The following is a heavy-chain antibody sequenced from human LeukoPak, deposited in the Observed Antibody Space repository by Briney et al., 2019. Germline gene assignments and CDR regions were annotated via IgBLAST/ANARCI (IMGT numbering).Heavy chain of an antibody. D-gene: IGHD3-22*01. CDR3: ASHYYDSSGYRIQNWFDP. Sequence: PGGSLRLSCAASGFTFSSYAMSWVRQAPGKGLEWVSAISGSGGSTYYADSVKGRFTISRDNSKNTLYLQMNSLRADDTAVYYCASHYYDSSGYRIQNWFDPWGQGTLVTVSS. CDR2: ISGSGGST. J-gene: IGHJ5*02. V-gene: IGHV3-23*01. CDR1: GFTFSSYA.